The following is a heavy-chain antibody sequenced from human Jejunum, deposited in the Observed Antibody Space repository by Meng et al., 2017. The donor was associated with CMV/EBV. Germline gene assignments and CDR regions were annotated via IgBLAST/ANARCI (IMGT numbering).Heavy chain of an antibody. CDR3: AIYSFHSSGYSNWFDP. D-gene: IGHD3-22*01. CDR2: IHHSGTT. J-gene: IGHJ5*02. V-gene: IGHV4-30-4*08. Sequence: SISHVDYSWPCIRQPPGKGLEWIGYIHHSGTTYYNPSLKSRTTISVDKSQNQFSLKLSSVTAADTVVYYCAIYSFHSSGYSNWFDPWGQGTLVTVSS. CDR1: SISHVDYS.